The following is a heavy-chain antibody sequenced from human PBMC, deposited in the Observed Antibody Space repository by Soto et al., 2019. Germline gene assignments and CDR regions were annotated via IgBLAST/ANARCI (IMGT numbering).Heavy chain of an antibody. D-gene: IGHD2-2*01. CDR3: ARVPRLPARRARYYMDV. Sequence: ASVKVSCKASGYTFTSYDINWVRQATGQGLEWMGWMNPNSGNTGYAQKFQGRVTMTRNTSISTAYMELSSLRSEDTAVYYCARVPRLPARRARYYMDVWGKGTTVTVSS. CDR2: MNPNSGNT. J-gene: IGHJ6*03. CDR1: GYTFTSYD. V-gene: IGHV1-8*01.